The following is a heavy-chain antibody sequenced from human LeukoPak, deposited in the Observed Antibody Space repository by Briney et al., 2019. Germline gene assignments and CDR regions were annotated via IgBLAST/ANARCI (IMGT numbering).Heavy chain of an antibody. D-gene: IGHD3-22*01. CDR2: ISYDGSNK. CDR3: AKDPKRITMIVDGVPRNWFDP. Sequence: PGRYLRFSCAASGFTFSSYGMHWVRRAPGKGLEWVAVISYDGSNKYYADSVKGRFTIYRDNSKNTLYLQMNSLRAEDTAVYYCAKDPKRITMIVDGVPRNWFDPWGQGTLVTVSS. V-gene: IGHV3-30*18. J-gene: IGHJ5*02. CDR1: GFTFSSYG.